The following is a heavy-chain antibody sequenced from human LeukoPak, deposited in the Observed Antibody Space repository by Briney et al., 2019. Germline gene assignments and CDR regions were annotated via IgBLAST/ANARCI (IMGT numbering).Heavy chain of an antibody. J-gene: IGHJ5*02. CDR1: GGSISSSSYY. Sequence: SETLSLTCTVSGGSISSSSYYWGWIRQPPGKGLEWIGSIYYSGSTYYNPSLKSRVTISVDTSKNQFSLKLSSVTAADTAVYYCARDSLDGVDWFDPWGQGTLVTVSS. V-gene: IGHV4-39*07. CDR3: ARDSLDGVDWFDP. CDR2: IYYSGST. D-gene: IGHD4-17*01.